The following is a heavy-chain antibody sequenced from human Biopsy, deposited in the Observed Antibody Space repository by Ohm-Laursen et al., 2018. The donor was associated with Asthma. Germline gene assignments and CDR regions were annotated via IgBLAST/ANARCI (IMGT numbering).Heavy chain of an antibody. CDR1: GGSISRNFYY. V-gene: IGHV4-39*01. D-gene: IGHD1-26*01. Sequence: GTLSLTCIVSGGSISRNFYYWGWIRQPPGKGLERIGNIYKSGQVYSNLSHKSRVTISVDTSKNHLSLQLRSVTAADTAVYYCARQKLVAAEGPFDMWGQGTMVIVSS. J-gene: IGHJ3*02. CDR2: IYKSGQV. CDR3: ARQKLVAAEGPFDM.